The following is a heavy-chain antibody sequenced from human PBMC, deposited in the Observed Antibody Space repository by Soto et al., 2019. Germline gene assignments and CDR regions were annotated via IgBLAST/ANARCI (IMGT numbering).Heavy chain of an antibody. J-gene: IGHJ6*02. Sequence: GGSLRLSCAASGFTFSSYWMSWVRQAPGKGLEWVANIKQDGSGKYYVDSVKGRFTISRDNAKNSLYLQMNSLRAEDTAVYYCARLSSTRIYYGMDVWGQGTTVTVSS. CDR2: IKQDGSGK. V-gene: IGHV3-7*01. CDR1: GFTFSSYW. D-gene: IGHD2-2*01. CDR3: ARLSSTRIYYGMDV.